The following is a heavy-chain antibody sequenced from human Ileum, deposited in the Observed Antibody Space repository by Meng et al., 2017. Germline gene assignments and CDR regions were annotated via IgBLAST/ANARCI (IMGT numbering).Heavy chain of an antibody. D-gene: IGHD7-27*01. CDR3: ARDHWGSLDY. Sequence: QVQWQGSGPGLVRPSETLSLICTVSGGSVSTSDYQWGWIRQPPGKGLEWIGYAGTNYNPSLKSRVTISVDTSKRQFSLKLTSVTAADTAVYYCARDHWGSLDYWGQGSLVTVSS. V-gene: IGHV4-61*08. J-gene: IGHJ4*02. CDR2: AGT. CDR1: GGSVSTSDYQ.